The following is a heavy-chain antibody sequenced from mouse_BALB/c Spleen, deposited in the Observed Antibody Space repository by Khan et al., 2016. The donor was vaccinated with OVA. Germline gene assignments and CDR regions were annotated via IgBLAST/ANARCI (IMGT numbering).Heavy chain of an antibody. CDR3: ARIYGGDFDY. V-gene: IGHV3-2*02. Sequence: EVELVESGPGLVKPSQSLSLTCTVTGYSITSDYAWDWIRQFPGNKLEWMGYISYGGSTSYNPSLKSRISITRDTSKNQFFLQLNSVTPEDTATYYCARIYGGDFDYWGQGTTLTVSS. J-gene: IGHJ2*01. D-gene: IGHD1-1*01. CDR1: GYSITSDYA. CDR2: ISYGGST.